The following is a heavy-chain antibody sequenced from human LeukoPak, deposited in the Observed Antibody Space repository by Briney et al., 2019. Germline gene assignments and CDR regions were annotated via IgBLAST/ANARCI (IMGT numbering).Heavy chain of an antibody. CDR3: ARVDWGSEDY. D-gene: IGHD3-9*01. CDR1: GFTFSSYA. V-gene: IGHV3-21*01. Sequence: GGSLRLSCAASGFTFSSYAMHWVRQAPGKGLEWVSSISSSSSYIYYADSVKGRFTISRDNAKNSLYLQMNSLRAEDTAVYYCARVDWGSEDYWGQGTLVTVSS. CDR2: ISSSSSYI. J-gene: IGHJ4*02.